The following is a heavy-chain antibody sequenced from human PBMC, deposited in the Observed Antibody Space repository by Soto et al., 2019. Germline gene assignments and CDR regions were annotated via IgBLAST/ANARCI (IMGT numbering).Heavy chain of an antibody. D-gene: IGHD3-9*01. CDR2: INSYGNST. CDR3: ARALRYFDWLFFDY. CDR1: GFSFSSYW. Sequence: GGSLRLSCAASGFSFSSYWMHWVRQAPGKGLVWVSRINSYGNSTSYADSVKGRFTISRDNAKNTLYLQMNSLRAEETAVYYCARALRYFDWLFFDYWGQGTLVTVSS. J-gene: IGHJ4*02. V-gene: IGHV3-74*01.